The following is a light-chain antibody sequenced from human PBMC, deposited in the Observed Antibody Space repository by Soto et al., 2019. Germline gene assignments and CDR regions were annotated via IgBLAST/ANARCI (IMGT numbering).Light chain of an antibody. CDR1: QLFSSN. Sequence: EILVTQSPATLSVSPGESVTLSCRASQLFSSNLAWYQQKPGQAPMFLIYGASTRATGIPARFSGSGSGTEFTLTISSLQSEDFALYYCQQYNNWPRTFGQGTKVDIK. J-gene: IGKJ1*01. CDR3: QQYNNWPRT. V-gene: IGKV3-15*01. CDR2: GAS.